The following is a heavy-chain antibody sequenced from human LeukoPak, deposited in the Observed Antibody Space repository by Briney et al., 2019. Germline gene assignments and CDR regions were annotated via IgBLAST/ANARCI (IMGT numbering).Heavy chain of an antibody. CDR3: ARDYDSSGYTAFDV. Sequence: GGSLRLSCAASGFTFDDYAMHWVRQAPGKGLEWVSGISWNSGSIGYAGSVKGRFTISRDNAKNSLYLQMNSLRAEDTAFCYCARDYDSSGYTAFDVWGQGTMVTVSS. D-gene: IGHD3-22*01. CDR2: ISWNSGSI. CDR1: GFTFDDYA. J-gene: IGHJ3*01. V-gene: IGHV3-9*01.